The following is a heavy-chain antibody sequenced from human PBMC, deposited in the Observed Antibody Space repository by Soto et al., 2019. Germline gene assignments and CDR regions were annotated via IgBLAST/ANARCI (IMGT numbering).Heavy chain of an antibody. Sequence: QVQVVHSGAEEKKPGASVKVSCKASGFTFSGYAIHWVRQAPGQRLEWMGWINAGATNTKYSQKFQGRVTITRDTSATTGYMELSSLTSDDTAVYYCAREGGWYVVHWGQGTLVAVSS. D-gene: IGHD6-19*01. J-gene: IGHJ4*02. V-gene: IGHV1-3*05. CDR1: GFTFSGYA. CDR2: INAGATNT. CDR3: AREGGWYVVH.